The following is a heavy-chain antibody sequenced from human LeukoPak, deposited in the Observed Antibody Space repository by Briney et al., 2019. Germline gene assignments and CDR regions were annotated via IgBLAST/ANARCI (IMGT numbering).Heavy chain of an antibody. J-gene: IGHJ4*02. CDR2: IGSSGGST. D-gene: IGHD2-2*01. Sequence: GGSLRLSCAASGFIFSSYAMSWVRQAPGKWLEWLSTIGSSGGSTYYADSVKGRFTISRANSKNTLYLQMNTLRAEDTAVYYCAKGYCSSTSCPLGYWGQGTLVTVSS. V-gene: IGHV3-23*01. CDR3: AKGYCSSTSCPLGY. CDR1: GFIFSSYA.